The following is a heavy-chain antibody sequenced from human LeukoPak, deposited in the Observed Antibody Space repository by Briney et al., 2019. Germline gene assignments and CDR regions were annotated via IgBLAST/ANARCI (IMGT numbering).Heavy chain of an antibody. V-gene: IGHV4-59*01. CDR2: IYYSGST. CDR3: ARAPAFWSGYSPYYYYYYGMDV. CDR1: GGSLSSYY. J-gene: IGHJ6*02. Sequence: SETLSLTCTVSGGSLSSYYWSWIRQPPGKGLEWIGYIYYSGSTNYNPSLKSRVTISVDTSKNQFSLKLSSVTAADTAVYYCARAPAFWSGYSPYYYYYYGMDVWGQGTTVTVSS. D-gene: IGHD3-3*01.